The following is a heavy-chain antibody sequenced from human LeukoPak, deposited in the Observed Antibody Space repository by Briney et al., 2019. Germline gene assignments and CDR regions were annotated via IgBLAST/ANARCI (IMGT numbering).Heavy chain of an antibody. V-gene: IGHV3-23*01. D-gene: IGHD6-6*01. J-gene: IGHJ3*02. Sequence: GGSLRLSCAASGFTFSSYAMSWVRQAPGKGLEWVSAISGSGGSTYYADSVKGRFTISRDNSKNTLYLQMNSLRAEDTAVYCCARGPSIAARYDAFDIWGQGTMVTVSS. CDR3: ARGPSIAARYDAFDI. CDR1: GFTFSSYA. CDR2: ISGSGGST.